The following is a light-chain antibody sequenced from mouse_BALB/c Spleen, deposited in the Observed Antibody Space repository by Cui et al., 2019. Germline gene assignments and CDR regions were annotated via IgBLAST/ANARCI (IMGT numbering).Light chain of an antibody. CDR1: ENIYSN. CDR2: AAT. V-gene: IGKV12-46*01. J-gene: IGKJ5*01. Sequence: DIQMTQSPASLSVSVGETVTITCRASENIYSNLAWYQQKQGKSPQLLVYAATNLADGVPSRFSGSGSGRKYYLKINSMQSEDFGSYYCQHFWGNRLTFGAGTKLELK. CDR3: QHFWGNRLT.